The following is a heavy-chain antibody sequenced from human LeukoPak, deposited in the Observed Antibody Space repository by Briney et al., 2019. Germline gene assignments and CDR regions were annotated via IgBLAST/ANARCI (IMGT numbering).Heavy chain of an antibody. V-gene: IGHV1-2*02. Sequence: GASVEVSCKASGYTFTGYYMHWVRQAPGQGLEWMGWINPNSGGTNYAQKLQGRVTMTTDTSTSTAYMELRSLRSDDTAVYYCARLGEGEYYDILTGYRPTQDIDYWGQGTLVTVSS. CDR3: ARLGEGEYYDILTGYRPTQDIDY. D-gene: IGHD3-9*01. CDR2: INPNSGGT. J-gene: IGHJ4*02. CDR1: GYTFTGYY.